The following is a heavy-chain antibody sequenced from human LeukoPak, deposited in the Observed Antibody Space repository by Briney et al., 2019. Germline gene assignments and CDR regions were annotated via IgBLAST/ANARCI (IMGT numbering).Heavy chain of an antibody. CDR3: ATDHASYDSSGYYHTGGFDY. CDR2: ISWNSGSI. D-gene: IGHD3-22*01. Sequence: PGRSLRLSCAASGFTFDDYAMHWVRQAPGKGLEWVSGISWNSGSIGYADSVKGRFTISRDNAKNSLYLQMNSLRAEDTALYYCATDHASYDSSGYYHTGGFDYWGQGTLVTVSS. J-gene: IGHJ4*02. V-gene: IGHV3-9*01. CDR1: GFTFDDYA.